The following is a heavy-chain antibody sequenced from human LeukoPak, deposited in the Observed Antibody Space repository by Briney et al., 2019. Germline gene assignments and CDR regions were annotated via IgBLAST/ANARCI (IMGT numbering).Heavy chain of an antibody. Sequence: GVCLRLSCAVSVRTLSNVGMNWVREAPGKGLEWVGRIRSQTAGGTTDFAAPVKGRFSISRDDSKNSLYLQMNSLTIEDTAVYYCAHGSAHYYEYWGQGTLVTVSS. V-gene: IGHV3-15*07. D-gene: IGHD2-15*01. J-gene: IGHJ4*02. CDR3: AHGSAHYYEY. CDR2: IRSQTAGGTT. CDR1: VRTLSNVG.